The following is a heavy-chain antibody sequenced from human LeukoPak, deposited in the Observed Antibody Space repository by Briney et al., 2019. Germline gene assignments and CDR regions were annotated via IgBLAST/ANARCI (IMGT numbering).Heavy chain of an antibody. CDR1: GYTFTGYY. CDR2: INPNSGGT. Sequence: RASVKVSCKASGYTFTGYYMHWVRQAPGQGLEWMGWINPNSGGTNYAQKFQGRVTMTRDTSISTAYMELSRLRSDDTAVYYCATQAAALGYYYYMDVWGKGTTVTVSS. J-gene: IGHJ6*03. D-gene: IGHD6-13*01. CDR3: ATQAAALGYYYYMDV. V-gene: IGHV1-2*02.